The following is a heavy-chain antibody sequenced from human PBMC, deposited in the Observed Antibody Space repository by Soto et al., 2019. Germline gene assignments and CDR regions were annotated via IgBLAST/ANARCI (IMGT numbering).Heavy chain of an antibody. D-gene: IGHD1-26*01. J-gene: IGHJ6*02. CDR1: GFTFSSYG. V-gene: IGHV3-30*18. CDR2: ISYDGSNK. Sequence: VGSLRLSCAASGFTFSSYGMHWVRQAPDKGLEWVAVISYDGSNKYYADSVKGRFTISRDNSKNTLYLQMNSLRAEDTAVYYCAKDSGTVGATKGMDVWGQGTTVTVSS. CDR3: AKDSGTVGATKGMDV.